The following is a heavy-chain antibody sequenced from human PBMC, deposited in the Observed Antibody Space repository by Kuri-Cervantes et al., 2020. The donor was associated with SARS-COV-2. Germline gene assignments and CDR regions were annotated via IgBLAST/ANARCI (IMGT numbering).Heavy chain of an antibody. CDR2: ISSSSSYI. D-gene: IGHD5-18*01. J-gene: IGHJ6*02. CDR3: ARVHSYGPQDYYCYGTDV. V-gene: IGHV3-21*01. CDR1: GFTFSSYS. Sequence: GGSLRLSCAASGFTFSSYSMNWVRQAPGKGLEWVSSISSSSSYIYYADSVKGRFTISRDNAKNSLYLQMNSLRAEDTAVYYCARVHSYGPQDYYCYGTDVWGQGTTVTVSS.